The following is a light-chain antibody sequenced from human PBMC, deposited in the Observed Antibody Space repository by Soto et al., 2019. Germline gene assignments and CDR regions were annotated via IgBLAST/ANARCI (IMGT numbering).Light chain of an antibody. J-gene: IGKJ4*01. CDR2: DAS. Sequence: DIQMTQSPSSLSASVGDRVTITCRASQVISKFLNWYQLKPGKAPKLLIFDASELETGVTSRFSGHRSGTDFSFIISSLQPEDIATYYCQQDDNYPLTFGGGTKVEIK. CDR1: QVISKF. V-gene: IGKV1-33*01. CDR3: QQDDNYPLT.